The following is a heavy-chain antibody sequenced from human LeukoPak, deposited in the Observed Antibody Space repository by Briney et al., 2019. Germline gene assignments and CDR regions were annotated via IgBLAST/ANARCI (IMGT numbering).Heavy chain of an antibody. Sequence: PGGSLRLSCAASGFTFSGYGMHWVRQAPGKGLEWVAFIRYDGARSYYADSVKGRFTISRDNSRNTLYLQMNSLRPEDTAVYYCAKAIWVAATSSWFCLDYWGQGTLVTVSS. D-gene: IGHD3-10*01. CDR3: AKAIWVAATSSWFCLDY. V-gene: IGHV3-30*02. CDR2: IRYDGARS. J-gene: IGHJ4*02. CDR1: GFTFSGYG.